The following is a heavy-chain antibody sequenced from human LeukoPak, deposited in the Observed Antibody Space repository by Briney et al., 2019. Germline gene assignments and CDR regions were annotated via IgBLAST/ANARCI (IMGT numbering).Heavy chain of an antibody. CDR3: ARGWDYDSGGRPTAYVY. D-gene: IGHD3-22*01. CDR2: IIPLFGTA. CDR1: GGTFSNYA. J-gene: IGHJ4*02. V-gene: IGHV1-69*13. Sequence: GASVKVSCKASGGTFSNYAINWVRQAPGPGLEWMGGIIPLFGTASYAQKFQGRVTITADESTSTVYMELNSLKSEDTAVYYCARGWDYDSGGRPTAYVYWGQGTLVTVSS.